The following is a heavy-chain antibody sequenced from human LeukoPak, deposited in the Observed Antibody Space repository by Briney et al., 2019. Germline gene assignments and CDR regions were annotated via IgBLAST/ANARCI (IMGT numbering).Heavy chain of an antibody. D-gene: IGHD2-15*01. Sequence: MTSETLSLTCTVSGGSISSSSYYWGWIRQPPGKGLEWIGSIYYSGSTYYNPSLKSRVTISVDTSKNQFSLKLSSVTAADTAVYYCARRWWFTYYFDYWGQGTLVTVSS. J-gene: IGHJ4*02. CDR1: GGSISSSSYY. CDR2: IYYSGST. V-gene: IGHV4-39*01. CDR3: ARRWWFTYYFDY.